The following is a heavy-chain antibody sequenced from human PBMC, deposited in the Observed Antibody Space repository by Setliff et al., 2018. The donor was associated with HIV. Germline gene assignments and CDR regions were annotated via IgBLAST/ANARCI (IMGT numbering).Heavy chain of an antibody. D-gene: IGHD3-3*01. Sequence: SETLSLTCAVYGGSFSGYYWSWIRQPPGKGLDWIGSFFPSGSTYYNPSLKSRVTISVDTSKNQFSLKLSSVTPEDTAVYYCARPLTASYNFWGDAFAIWGQGTMVTVSS. CDR1: GGSFSGYY. V-gene: IGHV4-34*12. CDR2: FFPSGST. CDR3: ARPLTASYNFWGDAFAI. J-gene: IGHJ3*02.